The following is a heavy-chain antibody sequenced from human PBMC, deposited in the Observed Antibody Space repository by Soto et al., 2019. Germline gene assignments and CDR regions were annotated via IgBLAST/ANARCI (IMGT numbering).Heavy chain of an antibody. CDR1: GYTFTSYD. CDR3: ARQGYYYDSSGYYYVGVYYYYGMDV. V-gene: IGHV1-8*01. Sequence: ASVKVSWKASGYTFTSYDINCVRQATGQGLEWMGWMNPNSGNTGYAQKFQGRVTMTRNTSISTAYMELSSLRSKDTAVYYCARQGYYYDSSGYYYVGVYYYYGMDVWGQGTTVTVSS. J-gene: IGHJ6*02. CDR2: MNPNSGNT. D-gene: IGHD3-22*01.